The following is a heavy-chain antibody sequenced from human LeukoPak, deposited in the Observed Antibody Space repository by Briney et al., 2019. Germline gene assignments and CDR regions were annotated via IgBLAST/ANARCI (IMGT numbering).Heavy chain of an antibody. V-gene: IGHV1-69*13. D-gene: IGHD6-19*01. Sequence: SVKVSCKASGYTFTGYYMHWVRQAPGQGLEWMGGIIPIFGTANYAQKFQGRVTITADESTSTAYMELSSLRSEDTAVYYCARSAGIAVAGYFDYWGQGTLVTVSS. CDR2: IIPIFGTA. CDR1: GYTFTGYY. J-gene: IGHJ4*02. CDR3: ARSAGIAVAGYFDY.